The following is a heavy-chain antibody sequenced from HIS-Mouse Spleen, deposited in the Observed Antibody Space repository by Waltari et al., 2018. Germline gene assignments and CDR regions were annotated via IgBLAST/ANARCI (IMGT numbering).Heavy chain of an antibody. J-gene: IGHJ2*01. Sequence: QLQLQESGPGLVKPSETLSLTCTVSGGSISSSSYYWGWIRQPPGRGMAWIGSFYYSGSTYYNPSLRSRVTKSVDTSKNQFSLKLSSVTAADTAVYYCAREIPYSSSWYDWYFDLWGRGTLVTVSS. CDR2: FYYSGST. D-gene: IGHD6-13*01. CDR1: GGSISSSSYY. V-gene: IGHV4-39*07. CDR3: AREIPYSSSWYDWYFDL.